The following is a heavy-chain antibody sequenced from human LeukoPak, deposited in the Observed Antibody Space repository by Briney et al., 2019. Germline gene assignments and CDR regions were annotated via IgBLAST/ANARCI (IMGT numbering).Heavy chain of an antibody. Sequence: ASVKVSCKASGYAFTSYGLSWVRQAPGQGLEWLGWISAYNGNTNYAQKLQGRVTMTTDTSTSTAYMELWGLRSDDTAVYYCARDIGESYRHPYYFDFWGQGSLVTVSS. D-gene: IGHD1-26*01. CDR1: GYAFTSYG. CDR3: ARDIGESYRHPYYFDF. V-gene: IGHV1-18*01. CDR2: ISAYNGNT. J-gene: IGHJ4*02.